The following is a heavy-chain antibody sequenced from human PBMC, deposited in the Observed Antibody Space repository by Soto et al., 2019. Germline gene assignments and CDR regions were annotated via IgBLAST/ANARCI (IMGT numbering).Heavy chain of an antibody. CDR3: TKDHCSGSSCYSVS. Sequence: PGGSLRLSCAASGFTFSSYTMNWVRQAPGKGLEWVSGISGSGSSTYYADSVKGRFTISRDNYKNTLYLQMDSLTAEDTAVYYCTKDHCSGSSCYSVSWGQGTLVTVSS. CDR2: ISGSGSST. J-gene: IGHJ4*02. D-gene: IGHD2-15*01. V-gene: IGHV3-23*01. CDR1: GFTFSSYT.